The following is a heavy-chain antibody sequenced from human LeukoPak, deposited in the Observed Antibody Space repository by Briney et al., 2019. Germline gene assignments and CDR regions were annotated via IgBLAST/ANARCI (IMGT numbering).Heavy chain of an antibody. D-gene: IGHD2/OR15-2a*01. CDR3: ARGFLPNYGMDV. CDR2: MNPNSGNT. V-gene: IGHV1-8*02. Sequence: ASVKVSCKASGYTFSSYGISWVRQATGQGLEWMGWMNPNSGNTGYAQKFQGRVTMTRNTSISTAYMELSSLRSEDTAVYYCARGFLPNYGMDVWGQGTTVTVSS. CDR1: GYTFSSYG. J-gene: IGHJ6*02.